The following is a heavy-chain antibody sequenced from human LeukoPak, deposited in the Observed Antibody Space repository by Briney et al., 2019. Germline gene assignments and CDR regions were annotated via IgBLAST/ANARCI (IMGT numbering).Heavy chain of an antibody. CDR3: TSHAAFDP. V-gene: IGHV3-15*01. CDR1: GFTFNDAW. Sequence: PGGSLRLSCAASGFTFNDAWMNWVRQAPGKGLEWVGRIKSKNVGGTTDYAAPVKGRFTISRDDSKNTVYLQMNSLKIEDTAVYYCTSHAAFDPWGQGTLVTVSS. CDR2: IKSKNVGGTT. J-gene: IGHJ5*02.